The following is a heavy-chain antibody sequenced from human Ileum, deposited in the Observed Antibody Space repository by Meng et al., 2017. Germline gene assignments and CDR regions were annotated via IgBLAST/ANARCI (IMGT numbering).Heavy chain of an antibody. J-gene: IGHJ4*02. D-gene: IGHD2-2*01. CDR2: ITGSGDNT. CDR3: AKDFVRLSGLPMPAST. Sequence: GESLKSSCAASGFSFNNYVMSWVRQAPGRGLEWISGITGSGDNTYYADSVKGRFTVSRDNSKNTLSLEMNSLSAEDTAVYYCAKDFVRLSGLPMPASTWSQGTLVTVSS. V-gene: IGHV3-23*01. CDR1: GFSFNNYV.